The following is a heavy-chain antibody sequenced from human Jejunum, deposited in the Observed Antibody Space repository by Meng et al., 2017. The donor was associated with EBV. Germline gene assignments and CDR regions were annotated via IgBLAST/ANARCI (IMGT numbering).Heavy chain of an antibody. CDR2: INHSGST. CDR3: ARVAFSYTTRSLDS. V-gene: IGHV4-34*02. Sequence: QGPLQQWGAGLFKPSETLSLTCAVYRGSFSGYYWSWIRQHPGKGLEWIGEINHSGSTNYNPSLRSRVNISVETSKNQFSLRLNSVTAADTAVYYCARVAFSYTTRSLDSWGQGTLVTVSS. D-gene: IGHD3-16*02. CDR1: RGSFSGYY. J-gene: IGHJ4*02.